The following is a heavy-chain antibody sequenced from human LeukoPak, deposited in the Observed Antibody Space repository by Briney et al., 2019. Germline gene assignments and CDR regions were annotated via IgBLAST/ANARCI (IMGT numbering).Heavy chain of an antibody. CDR2: INHSGST. V-gene: IGHV4-61*08. Sequence: SQTLSLTCTVSGGSISSGGYYWSWIRQPPGKGLEWIGEINHSGSTNYNPSLKSRVAMSVDTSKNQFSLKLSSVTAADTAVYYCARVFYDSSGYWLSKWFDPWGQGTLVTVSS. D-gene: IGHD3-22*01. J-gene: IGHJ5*02. CDR3: ARVFYDSSGYWLSKWFDP. CDR1: GGSISSGGYY.